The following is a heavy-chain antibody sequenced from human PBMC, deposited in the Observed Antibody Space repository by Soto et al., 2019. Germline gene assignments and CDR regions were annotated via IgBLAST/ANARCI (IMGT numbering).Heavy chain of an antibody. J-gene: IGHJ4*02. D-gene: IGHD6-13*01. CDR3: ARYPLIAAAGLFDY. CDR2: IFYRGST. V-gene: IGHV4-61*01. CDR1: GGSVSSGSYY. Sequence: PETLSLTCTVSGGSVSSGSYYWSWIRQPPGKGLEWIGYIFYRGSTNYNPSLKSRVTISVDASKNQFSLSLSSVTAADTALYYCARYPLIAAAGLFDYWGQGTLVTVS.